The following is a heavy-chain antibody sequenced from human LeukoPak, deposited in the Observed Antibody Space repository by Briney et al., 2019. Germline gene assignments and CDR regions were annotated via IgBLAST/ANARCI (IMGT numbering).Heavy chain of an antibody. Sequence: SETLSLTCTVSGGSISSSSYYWGWIRQPPGKGLEWIGSIYYSGSTYYNPSLKSRVTISVDTSKNQFSLKLSSVTAADTAVYYCARGGVQDGGELFLDYGMDVWGQGTTVTVSS. CDR2: IYYSGST. V-gene: IGHV4-39*07. J-gene: IGHJ6*02. D-gene: IGHD3-10*01. CDR3: ARGGVQDGGELFLDYGMDV. CDR1: GGSISSSSYY.